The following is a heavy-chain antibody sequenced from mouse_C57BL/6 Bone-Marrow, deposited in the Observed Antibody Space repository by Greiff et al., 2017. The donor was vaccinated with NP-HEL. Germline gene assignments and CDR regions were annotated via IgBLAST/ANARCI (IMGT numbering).Heavy chain of an antibody. D-gene: IGHD3-1*01. CDR2: INPNNGGT. J-gene: IGHJ2*01. V-gene: IGHV1-26*01. CDR1: GYTFTDYY. CDR3: AKLGLRYYVGY. Sequence: EVQLQQSGPELVKPGASVKISCKASGYTFTDYYMNWVKQSHGKSLEWIGDINPNNGGTSYNQKFKGKATLTVDKSSSTAYMELCRLSSEVSAVYYCAKLGLRYYVGYWGQGTTLTVSS.